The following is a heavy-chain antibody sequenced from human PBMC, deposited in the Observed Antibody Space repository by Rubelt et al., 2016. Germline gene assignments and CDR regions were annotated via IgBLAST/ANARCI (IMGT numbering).Heavy chain of an antibody. CDR1: GGSISSSSYY. J-gene: IGHJ3*02. D-gene: IGHD2-2*02. CDR2: IYYSGST. CDR3: ARPLNCSSTSCYTKNAFDI. V-gene: IGHV4-39*01. Sequence: QLQLQESGPGLVKPSETLSLTCTVSGGSISSSSYYWSWIRQPPGKGLEWIGSIYYSGSTSYNPSLERRVTISVDTSKNRFSLKLSSVTAADTAVYYCARPLNCSSTSCYTKNAFDIWGQGTMVTVSS.